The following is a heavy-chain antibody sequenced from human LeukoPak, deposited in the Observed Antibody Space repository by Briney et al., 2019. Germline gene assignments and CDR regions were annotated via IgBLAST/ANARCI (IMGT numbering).Heavy chain of an antibody. V-gene: IGHV4-59*02. J-gene: IGHJ5*02. CDR2: IYYSGST. Sequence: SETLSLTCTVSGGSVSSCYWSWIRQPPGKGLEWIGYIYYSGSTNYNPSLKSRVTISVDTSKNQFSLKLSSVTAADTAVYYCARSSSGWFANWFDPWGQGTLVTVSS. D-gene: IGHD6-19*01. CDR1: GGSVSSCY. CDR3: ARSSSGWFANWFDP.